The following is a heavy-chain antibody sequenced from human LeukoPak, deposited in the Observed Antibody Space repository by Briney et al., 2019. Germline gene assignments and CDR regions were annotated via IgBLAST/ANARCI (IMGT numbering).Heavy chain of an antibody. V-gene: IGHV3-7*01. J-gene: IGHJ4*02. CDR1: GFTISIYW. CDR2: IKQDGSEK. CDR3: AREVRAIPHYYFDY. D-gene: IGHD1-26*01. Sequence: PGGPLTLPCAASGFTISIYWMIWVRQAPGKGLECVANIKQDGSEKYYVHSVKGRFTISRENAKNSLYRQINSRRAEDRAVYYCAREVRAIPHYYFDYWGQRTLVTVSS.